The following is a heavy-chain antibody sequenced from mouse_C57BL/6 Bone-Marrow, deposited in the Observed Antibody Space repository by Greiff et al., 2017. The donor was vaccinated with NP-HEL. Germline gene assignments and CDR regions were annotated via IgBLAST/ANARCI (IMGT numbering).Heavy chain of an antibody. Sequence: EVHLVESGGGLVKPGGSLKLSCAASGFTFSDYGMHWVRQAPEKGLEWVAYISSGSSTIYYADTVKGRFTISRDNAKNTLFLQMTSMRSEDTAMYYCARETVVYFDYWGQGTTLTVSS. CDR3: ARETVVYFDY. CDR1: GFTFSDYG. J-gene: IGHJ2*01. CDR2: ISSGSSTI. D-gene: IGHD1-1*01. V-gene: IGHV5-17*01.